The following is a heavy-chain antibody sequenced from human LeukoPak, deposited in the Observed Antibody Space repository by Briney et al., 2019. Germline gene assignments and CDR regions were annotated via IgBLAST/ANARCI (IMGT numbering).Heavy chain of an antibody. CDR1: GASVTSGCFY. D-gene: IGHD3-10*01. Sequence: SETLSLTCSVSGASVTSGCFYWVWLRQSPGKGLEWIATIYYTGSTYYDPSLKSRVTISIDTSKNQFSLNVRSVSAADTAVYYCARHSGSGSLSRPFDPWGQGTLVTVTS. CDR2: IYYTGST. J-gene: IGHJ5*02. CDR3: ARHSGSGSLSRPFDP. V-gene: IGHV4-39*01.